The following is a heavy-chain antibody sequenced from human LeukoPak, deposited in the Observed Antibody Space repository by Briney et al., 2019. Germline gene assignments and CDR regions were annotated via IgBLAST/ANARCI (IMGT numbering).Heavy chain of an antibody. D-gene: IGHD2-15*01. Sequence: GGPLRLSCAASGFTFSSYSMNWVRQAPGKGLEWVSSISSSSSYIYYADSVKGRFTISRDNAKNSLYLQMNSLRAEDTAVYYCARDGSDCSGGSCYHLVFDYWGQGTLVTVSS. CDR3: ARDGSDCSGGSCYHLVFDY. CDR1: GFTFSSYS. V-gene: IGHV3-21*01. J-gene: IGHJ4*02. CDR2: ISSSSSYI.